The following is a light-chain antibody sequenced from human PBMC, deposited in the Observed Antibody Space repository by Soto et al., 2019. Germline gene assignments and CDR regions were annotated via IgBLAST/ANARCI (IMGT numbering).Light chain of an antibody. J-gene: IGKJ4*01. V-gene: IGKV3-11*01. Sequence: EIVLKQAPATLSLSPGNRATLSCRASQSVSSYLAWYQQKPGQPPRLLIYDASKRATGIPARFSGSGSGTDFTLTISSLEPEDFAVYFCQQRRDWLSFGGGTKVDIK. CDR1: QSVSSY. CDR3: QQRRDWLS. CDR2: DAS.